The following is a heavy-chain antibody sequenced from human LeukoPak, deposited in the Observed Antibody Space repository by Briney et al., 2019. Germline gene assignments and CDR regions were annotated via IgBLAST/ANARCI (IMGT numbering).Heavy chain of an antibody. V-gene: IGHV3-23*01. CDR3: AKAYYDSSGYYADFDY. Sequence: PGGSLRLSCVASGFTFSSYAMSWVRQAPGKGLEWVSAISGSGGSTYYADSVKGRFTISRDNSKNTLYLQMNSLRAEDTAVYYCAKAYYDSSGYYADFDYXXXXTXVXVSS. D-gene: IGHD3-22*01. CDR1: GFTFSSYA. J-gene: IGHJ4*01. CDR2: ISGSGGST.